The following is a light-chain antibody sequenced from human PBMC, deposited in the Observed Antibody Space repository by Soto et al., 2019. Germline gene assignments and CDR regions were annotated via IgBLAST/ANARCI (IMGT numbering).Light chain of an antibody. CDR2: AAS. J-gene: IGKJ5*01. CDR1: QNINNY. V-gene: IGKV1-39*01. CDR3: QQYNNWPIT. Sequence: DIQMTQSPSSLSASVGDRVTITCQASQNINNYLNWYQQKPGRAPKLLIYAASSLQSGVPSRFSGSGSGTEFTLTISSLQSEDFAVYYCQQYNNWPITFGQGTRLEIK.